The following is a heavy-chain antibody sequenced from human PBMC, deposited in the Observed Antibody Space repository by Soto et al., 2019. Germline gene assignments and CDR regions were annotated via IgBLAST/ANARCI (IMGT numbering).Heavy chain of an antibody. CDR2: ISYDGSNK. Sequence: PGGSLRLSCAASGFTFSSYAMHWVRQAPGKGLEWVAVISYDGSNKYYADSLKGRFTISRDNSKNTLYLQMNSLRAEDTAVYYCARGSEPYYYDSSGYSPVFDYWGQGTLVTVSS. D-gene: IGHD3-22*01. CDR1: GFTFSSYA. CDR3: ARGSEPYYYDSSGYSPVFDY. V-gene: IGHV3-30-3*01. J-gene: IGHJ4*02.